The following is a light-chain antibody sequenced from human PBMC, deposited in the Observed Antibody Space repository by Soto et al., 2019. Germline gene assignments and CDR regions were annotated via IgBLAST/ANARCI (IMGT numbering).Light chain of an antibody. CDR1: SSNIGSNT. V-gene: IGLV1-44*01. J-gene: IGLJ2*01. Sequence: SLLTQPPSASGTPGHRVTISCSGGSSNIGSNTVNWYQHLPGAAPKLLIYGNDQRPSGVPDRFSGSKSGTSVFLAISGLQSEDEADYYCTAWDDSLRAVLFGGGTKLTVL. CDR2: GND. CDR3: TAWDDSLRAVL.